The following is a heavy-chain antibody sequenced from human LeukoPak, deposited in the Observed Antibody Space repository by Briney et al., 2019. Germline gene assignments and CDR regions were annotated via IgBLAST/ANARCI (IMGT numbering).Heavy chain of an antibody. D-gene: IGHD5-12*01. CDR3: ARDGRWLQLFNDAFDI. J-gene: IGHJ3*02. CDR1: GYTFTSSG. Sequence: GSVKDSSKASGYTFTSSGISWVRQAPGQGLEWMGWISAYIGNTNYAQKLQGRVTMTTDTSTSTAYMELRSLRSDDTAVYYCARDGRWLQLFNDAFDIWGQGTMVTVSS. V-gene: IGHV1-18*01. CDR2: ISAYIGNT.